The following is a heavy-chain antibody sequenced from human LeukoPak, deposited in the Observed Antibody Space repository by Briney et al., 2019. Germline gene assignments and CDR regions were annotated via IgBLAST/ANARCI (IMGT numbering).Heavy chain of an antibody. V-gene: IGHV3-30*18. CDR3: AKGRSSHYYYGMDV. Sequence: PGGSLRLSCAASGFTFSSYGMHWVRQAPGKGLEWVAVISYDGSNKYYADSVKGRFTISRDNSKNTLYLQMNSLRAEDTAVYYCAKGRSSHYYYGMDVWGQGTTVTVSS. CDR1: GFTFSSYG. J-gene: IGHJ6*02. CDR2: ISYDGSNK.